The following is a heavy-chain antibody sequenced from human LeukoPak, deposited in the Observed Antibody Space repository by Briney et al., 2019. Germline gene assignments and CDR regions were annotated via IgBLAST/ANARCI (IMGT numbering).Heavy chain of an antibody. D-gene: IGHD3-10*01. Sequence: ASVKVSCKASGYTFTSYGISWVRQAPGQGPEWMGWINTNTGNPTYAQGFTGRFVFSLDTSVSTAYLQISSLKAEDTAVYYCARDAPYGSGSDAFDIWGQGTMVTVSS. CDR3: ARDAPYGSGSDAFDI. J-gene: IGHJ3*02. CDR2: INTNTGNP. CDR1: GYTFTSYG. V-gene: IGHV7-4-1*02.